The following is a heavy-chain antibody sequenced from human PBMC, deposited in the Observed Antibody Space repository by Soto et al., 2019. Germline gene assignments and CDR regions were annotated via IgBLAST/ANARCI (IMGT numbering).Heavy chain of an antibody. CDR1: GGSISSGGYS. V-gene: IGHV4-30-2*01. CDR3: ARVHAY. CDR2: IYHSGST. Sequence: QLQLQESGSGLVKPSQTLSLTCAVSGGSISSGGYSWSWIRQPPGKGLEWIGYIYHSGSTYYNPSLTSRVTTAVNRSKNQCSLKLSSVTAADTAVYYGARVHAYWGQGTLVTVSS. J-gene: IGHJ4*02.